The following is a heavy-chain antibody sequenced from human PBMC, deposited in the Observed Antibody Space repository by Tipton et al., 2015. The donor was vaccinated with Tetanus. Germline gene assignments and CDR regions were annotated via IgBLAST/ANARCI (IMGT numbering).Heavy chain of an antibody. V-gene: IGHV3-23*01. CDR2: ISGTGYST. J-gene: IGHJ4*02. CDR3: ARAPNRISRAYDF. Sequence: SLRLSCAASGFTFSSYPMSWVRQAPGKGLEWVSTISGTGYSTYYVDPAKGRFTISRDNSKNTLYLQMNSLRADDTAMYYCARAPNRISRAYDFWGQGTQITVSS. CDR1: GFTFSSYP. D-gene: IGHD1-14*01.